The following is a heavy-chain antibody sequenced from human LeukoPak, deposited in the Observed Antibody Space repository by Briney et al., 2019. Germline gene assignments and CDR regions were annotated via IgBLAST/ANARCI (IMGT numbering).Heavy chain of an antibody. V-gene: IGHV1-69*13. Sequence: ASVKVSCKASGGTFSSYAISWVRQAPGQGLEWMGGIIPIFGTANYAQKFQGRVTITADESTSTAYMELSSLRSEDTAVYYCARDKVVVVPEASYYYGMDVWGKGTTVTVPS. D-gene: IGHD2-2*01. CDR2: IIPIFGTA. CDR3: ARDKVVVVPEASYYYGMDV. J-gene: IGHJ6*04. CDR1: GGTFSSYA.